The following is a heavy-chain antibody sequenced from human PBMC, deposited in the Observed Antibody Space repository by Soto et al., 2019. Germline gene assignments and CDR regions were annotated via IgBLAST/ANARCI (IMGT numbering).Heavy chain of an antibody. D-gene: IGHD3-3*01. CDR2: IWYDGSNK. CDR1: GFTFSSYG. CDR3: ARDHLVDFWSGYFGRSFDY. J-gene: IGHJ4*02. V-gene: IGHV3-33*01. Sequence: QVQLVESGGGVVQPGRSLRLSCAASGFTFSSYGMHWVRQAPGKGLEWVAVIWYDGSNKYYADSVKGRFTISRDNSKNTLYLQMNSLRAEDTAVYYCARDHLVDFWSGYFGRSFDYWGQGTLVTVSS.